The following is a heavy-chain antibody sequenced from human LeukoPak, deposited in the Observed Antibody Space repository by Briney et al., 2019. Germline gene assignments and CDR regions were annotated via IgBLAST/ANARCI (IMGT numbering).Heavy chain of an antibody. CDR2: MNPNSGNT. CDR1: GYTFTSYD. CDR3: ASGCSSGSRCSAYYYYGMDV. V-gene: IGHV1-8*01. Sequence: GASVKVSCKASGYTFTSYDINWVRQATGQGLEWMGWMNPNSGNTGYAQKFQGRVTMTRNTSISTAYMELSSLRSEDTAVYYCASGCSSGSRCSAYYYYGMDVWGQGTTVTVSS. J-gene: IGHJ6*02. D-gene: IGHD2-15*01.